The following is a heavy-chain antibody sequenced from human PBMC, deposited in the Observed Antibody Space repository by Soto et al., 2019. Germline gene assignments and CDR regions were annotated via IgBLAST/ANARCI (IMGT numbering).Heavy chain of an antibody. CDR1: GGTFSSYA. Sequence: QVQLVQSGAEVKKPGSSVKVSCKASGGTFSSYAISWVRQAPGHGLEWMGGIIPIFGTANYEQKFQGRATITADESTSTAYMELSSVRSEDTAVYDCESGRHSSSWADYWGQGTLVTVSA. V-gene: IGHV1-69*12. CDR2: IIPIFGTA. D-gene: IGHD6-13*01. J-gene: IGHJ4*02. CDR3: ESGRHSSSWADY.